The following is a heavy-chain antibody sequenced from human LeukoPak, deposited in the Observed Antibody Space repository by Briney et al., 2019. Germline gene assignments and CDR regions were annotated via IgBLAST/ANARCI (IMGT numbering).Heavy chain of an antibody. J-gene: IGHJ4*02. CDR1: GGTFSSYD. CDR3: ARDQKLLFGD. V-gene: IGHV1-69*13. D-gene: IGHD2-21*02. Sequence: SVKVSCKASGGTFSSYDISWVRQAPGQGLEWMGGIIPIFGTANYAQKFQGRITITADESTSTAYMELSSLRSEDTAVYYCARDQKLLFGDWGQGTLVTVSS. CDR2: IIPIFGTA.